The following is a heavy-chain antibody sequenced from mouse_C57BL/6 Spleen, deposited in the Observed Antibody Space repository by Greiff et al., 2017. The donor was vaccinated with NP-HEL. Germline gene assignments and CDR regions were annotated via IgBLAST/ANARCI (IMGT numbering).Heavy chain of an antibody. J-gene: IGHJ2*01. CDR3: ARGGWERDYFDY. V-gene: IGHV1-42*01. CDR2: INPSTGGT. Sequence: VQLKESGPELVKPGASVKISCKASGYSFTGYYMNWVKQSPEKSLEWIGEINPSTGGTTYNQKFKAKATLTVDKSSSTAYMQLKNLTSEDSAVYYCARGGWERDYFDYWGQGTTLTVSS. CDR1: GYSFTGYY. D-gene: IGHD2-3*01.